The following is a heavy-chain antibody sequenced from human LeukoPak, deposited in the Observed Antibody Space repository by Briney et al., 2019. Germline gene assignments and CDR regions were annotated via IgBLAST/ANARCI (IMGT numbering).Heavy chain of an antibody. J-gene: IGHJ4*02. D-gene: IGHD5/OR15-5a*01. CDR3: ARSTLGIEFDY. CDR1: GYSFTNYG. Sequence: ASVTVSFMASGYSFTNYGISWVRQAPGQGLEWMGWISAYNDNAHYAQGLEGRVTMTSETSTRTAYMELRSLRSDDTAVYYCARSTLGIEFDYWGQGSMVTVSS. CDR2: ISAYNDNA. V-gene: IGHV1-18*01.